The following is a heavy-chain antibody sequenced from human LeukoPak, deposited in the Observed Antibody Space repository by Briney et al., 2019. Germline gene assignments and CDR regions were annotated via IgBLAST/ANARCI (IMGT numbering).Heavy chain of an antibody. CDR2: INPNSGGT. J-gene: IGHJ4*02. D-gene: IGHD3-10*01. V-gene: IGHV1-2*02. CDR1: GYTFTAYC. CDR3: ARDPEKHSGSGRPYYFDC. Sequence: GASVKVSCKASGYTFTAYCVYWVRQAPGQGLEWMGWINPNSGGTNCAQKFQGRVTMTRDTSISTAYMELSRLRSDDTAVYYCARDPEKHSGSGRPYYFDCWGQGTLVTVSS.